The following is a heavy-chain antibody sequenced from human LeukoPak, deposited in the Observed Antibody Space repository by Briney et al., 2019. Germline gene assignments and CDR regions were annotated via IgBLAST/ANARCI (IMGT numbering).Heavy chain of an antibody. J-gene: IGHJ4*02. CDR1: GFTFSHYA. V-gene: IGHV3-23*01. D-gene: IGHD6-13*01. CDR2: IRGSGGNT. Sequence: GGSLRLSCAASGFTFSHYAMSWVRQAPGKGLEWVSGIRGSGGNTYYADSVKGRFTVSRDNSKNTLYLQMNSLRAEDTAVYYCAKDGYSSSWYYFDYWGQGTLVTVSS. CDR3: AKDGYSSSWYYFDY.